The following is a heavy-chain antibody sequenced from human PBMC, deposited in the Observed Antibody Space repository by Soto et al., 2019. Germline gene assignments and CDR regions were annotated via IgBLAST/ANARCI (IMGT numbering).Heavy chain of an antibody. CDR3: ARDFAYFDY. CDR1: GGSFKSGSYS. D-gene: IGHD3-3*01. CDR2: VYHTGRT. V-gene: IGHV4-61*01. Sequence: SETLSLTCTVSGGSFKSGSYSWSWIRQPPGKGLERIGYVYHTGRTSYNPSLKSRVSISMDTSKNQFSLNLDSVTAADTAVYFCARDFAYFDYWGQGTLVTVSS. J-gene: IGHJ4*02.